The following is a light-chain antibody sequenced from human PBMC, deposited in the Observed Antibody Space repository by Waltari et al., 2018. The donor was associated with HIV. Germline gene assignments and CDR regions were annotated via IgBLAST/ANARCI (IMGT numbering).Light chain of an antibody. Sequence: DIQITQSPSTLYDSVGETVTITCPASQSISSWLAWYQQKPGNAPKLLIYKSSSLESGVPSRFSGSGSGTEFTLTISSLQPDEFATYYCQQYNSYSWTFGQGTKVEIK. CDR3: QQYNSYSWT. CDR1: QSISSW. J-gene: IGKJ1*01. CDR2: KSS. V-gene: IGKV1-5*03.